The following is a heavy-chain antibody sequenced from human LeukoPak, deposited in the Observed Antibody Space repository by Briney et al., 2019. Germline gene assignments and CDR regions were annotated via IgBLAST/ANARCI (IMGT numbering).Heavy chain of an antibody. CDR1: GFPFANTW. D-gene: IGHD3-10*01. CDR3: AIGGTYGSGS. CDR2: INNDGSIT. Sequence: GGSLRLSCAASGFPFANTWMHWVRQAPGKGLVWVSLINNDGSITNYADSVKGRFPTSRDNAKNTVYLQMNSLRAEDTAVYYCAIGGTYGSGSWGQGTLVTVSS. V-gene: IGHV3-74*01. J-gene: IGHJ4*02.